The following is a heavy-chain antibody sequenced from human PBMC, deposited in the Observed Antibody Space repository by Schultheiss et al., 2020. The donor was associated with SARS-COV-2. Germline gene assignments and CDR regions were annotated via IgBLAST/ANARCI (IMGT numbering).Heavy chain of an antibody. Sequence: SETLSLTCTVSGGSISSSSYYWGWIRQPPGKGLEWIGSIYYSGSTNYNPSLKSRVTISVDTSKNQFSLKLSSVTAADTAVYYCARGRYYMGVWGKGTTVTVSS. CDR2: IYYSGST. J-gene: IGHJ6*03. CDR1: GGSISSSSYY. CDR3: ARGRYYMGV. V-gene: IGHV4-39*07.